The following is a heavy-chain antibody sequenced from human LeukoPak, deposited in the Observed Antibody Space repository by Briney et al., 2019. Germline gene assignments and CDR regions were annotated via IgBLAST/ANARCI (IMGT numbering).Heavy chain of an antibody. CDR2: INHSGST. CDR3: ARGRMAARPGFYYYYYMDV. CDR1: GGSFGGYY. V-gene: IGHV4-34*01. D-gene: IGHD6-6*01. J-gene: IGHJ6*03. Sequence: PSETLSLTCAVYGGSFGGYYWSWIRQPPGKGLEWIGEINHSGSTNYNPSLKSRVTISVDASKNQFSLKLSSVTAADTAVYYCARGRMAARPGFYYYYYMDVWGKGTTVTVSS.